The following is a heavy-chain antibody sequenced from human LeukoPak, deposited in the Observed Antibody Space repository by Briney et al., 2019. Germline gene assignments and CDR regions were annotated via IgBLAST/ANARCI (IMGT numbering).Heavy chain of an antibody. J-gene: IGHJ3*02. Sequence: PGGSLRLSCAASGFTFSSYGMHWVRQAPGKGLEYVSAISSNGGSTYYANSVKGRFTISRDNSKNTLYLQMGSLRAEDMAVYYCARVAPVPEGAFDIWGQGKMVTVSS. V-gene: IGHV3-64*01. CDR1: GFTFSSYG. CDR2: ISSNGGST. CDR3: ARVAPVPEGAFDI. D-gene: IGHD2-21*01.